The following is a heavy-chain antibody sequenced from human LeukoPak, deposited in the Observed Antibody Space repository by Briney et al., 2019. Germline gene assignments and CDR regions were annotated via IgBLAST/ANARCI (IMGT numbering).Heavy chain of an antibody. V-gene: IGHV3-21*01. J-gene: IGHJ4*02. D-gene: IGHD2-15*01. CDR3: ARVQWEYCSGGSCYAFDY. Sequence: PGGSLRLSCAASGFTFSSYGMHWVRQAPGKGLEWGSSISSSSSYIYYADSVKGRFTISRDNAKNSLYLQMNSLRAEGTAVYYCARVQWEYCSGGSCYAFDYWGQGTLVTVSS. CDR2: ISSSSSYI. CDR1: GFTFSSYG.